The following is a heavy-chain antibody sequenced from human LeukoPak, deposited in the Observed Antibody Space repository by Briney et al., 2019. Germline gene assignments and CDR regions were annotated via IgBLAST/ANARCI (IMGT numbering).Heavy chain of an antibody. CDR2: ISSSGSII. J-gene: IGHJ4*02. CDR1: GFTFSDHY. CDR3: ARLNGGGSNTMIIETGGFDY. V-gene: IGHV3-11*01. Sequence: PGGSLRLSCAASGFTFSDHYMGWIRQAPGKGLEWVSYISSSGSIIYYADSVKGRFTISRDNAKNSLYLQMISLRAEDTAVYYCARLNGGGSNTMIIETGGFDYWGQGTLVTVSS. D-gene: IGHD3-22*01.